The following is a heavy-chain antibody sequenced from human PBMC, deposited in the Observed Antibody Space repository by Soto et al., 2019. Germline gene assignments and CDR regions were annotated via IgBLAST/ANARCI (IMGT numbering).Heavy chain of an antibody. V-gene: IGHV4-59*01. J-gene: IGHJ1*01. CDR2: IYYSGRT. Sequence: SETLSLTGTVSGGSISSYDCSWIRQPPGKGLEWIGYIYYSGRTNYNPSLKSRVTRSVDTSKNQFSLKLSSVTAADTAVYYCARGSGPGEHWGQGNLFAASS. CDR1: GGSISSYD. CDR3: ARGSGPGEH. D-gene: IGHD3-10*01.